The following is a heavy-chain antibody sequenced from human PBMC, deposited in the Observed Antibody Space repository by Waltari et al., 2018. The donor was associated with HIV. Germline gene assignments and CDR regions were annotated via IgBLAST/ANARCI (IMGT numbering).Heavy chain of an antibody. Sequence: VQLRQSGPGLVKASQTLSLTCAISGDSVSRNGGAWNWNRSSPSRVLEWLVRTYYTAKWFYYYAVSVKSRITINPDTSKNHFSLQLNSVTLEDTAVYFCARGWLRDYFDYWGQGTLVTVSS. J-gene: IGHJ4*02. V-gene: IGHV6-1*01. CDR1: GDSVSRNGGA. CDR2: TYYTAKWFY. D-gene: IGHD5-12*01. CDR3: ARGWLRDYFDY.